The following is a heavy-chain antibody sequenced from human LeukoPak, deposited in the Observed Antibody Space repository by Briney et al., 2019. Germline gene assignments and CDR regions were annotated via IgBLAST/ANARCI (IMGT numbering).Heavy chain of an antibody. V-gene: IGHV4-61*02. CDR3: AREGRLGGYGMDV. Sequence: SQTLSLTCNVSGGSISTSSDYWSWIRQSAGKGLEWIGRINTSGGTEYNPSLKGRVTISVDTSKNQFSLKLSSVTAADTAVYYCAREGRLGGYGMDVWGQGTTVTVSS. D-gene: IGHD3-16*01. CDR2: INTSGGT. CDR1: GGSISTSSDY. J-gene: IGHJ6*02.